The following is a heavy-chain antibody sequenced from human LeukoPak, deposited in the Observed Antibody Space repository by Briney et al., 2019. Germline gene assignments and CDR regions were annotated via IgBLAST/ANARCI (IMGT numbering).Heavy chain of an antibody. Sequence: GGSLRLSCAASGFTFDDYAMHWVRQAPGKGLVWVSRINSDGSSTSYADSVKGRFTISRDNAKNTLYLQMNSLRAEDTAVYYCARVRRITMIVHDWGQGTLVTVSS. J-gene: IGHJ4*02. V-gene: IGHV3-74*01. CDR1: GFTFDDYA. CDR3: ARVRRITMIVHD. D-gene: IGHD3-22*01. CDR2: INSDGSST.